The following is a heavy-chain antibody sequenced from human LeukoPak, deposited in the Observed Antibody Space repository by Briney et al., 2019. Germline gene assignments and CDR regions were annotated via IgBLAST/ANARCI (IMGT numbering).Heavy chain of an antibody. CDR3: ARGAYAYSPDFFPPHY. CDR2: INPYSGGT. Sequence: ASVKVSCKASGYTFIDFYMHWVRQAPGQGLEWMGWINPYSGGTDYAQKFQGRVTMARDTSISTAYMELSRLTSDDTAVYYCARGAYAYSPDFFPPHYWGQGTLVTVSS. D-gene: IGHD3/OR15-3a*01. V-gene: IGHV1-2*02. CDR1: GYTFIDFY. J-gene: IGHJ4*02.